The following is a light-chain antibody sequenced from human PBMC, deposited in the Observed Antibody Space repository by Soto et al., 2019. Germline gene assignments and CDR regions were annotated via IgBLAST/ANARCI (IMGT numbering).Light chain of an antibody. V-gene: IGLV2-14*01. CDR1: SSDVGAYNY. Sequence: QSALTQPASVSGSPGQSITISCTGTSSDVGAYNYVSWYQQYPGKAPKLMIYGVTNRPSGVSNRFSGSKTGNTASLTISGLQAEDEADYYCFSHRGGDSHVFGTWTNVTVL. CDR2: GVT. CDR3: FSHRGGDSHV. J-gene: IGLJ1*01.